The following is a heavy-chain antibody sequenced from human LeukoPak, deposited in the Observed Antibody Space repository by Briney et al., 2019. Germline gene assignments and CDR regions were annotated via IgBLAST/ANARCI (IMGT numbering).Heavy chain of an antibody. CDR1: GFTFGDYA. D-gene: IGHD1-7*01. Sequence: PGGSLRLSCTASGFTFGDYAMSWFRQAPGKGLEWVGFIRSKAYGGTTEYAASVKGRFTISRDNSKNTLYLQMNSLRAEDTAVYYRAKRKTTYWVFDYWGQGTLVTVSS. CDR2: IRSKAYGGTT. V-gene: IGHV3-49*03. J-gene: IGHJ4*02. CDR3: AKRKTTYWVFDY.